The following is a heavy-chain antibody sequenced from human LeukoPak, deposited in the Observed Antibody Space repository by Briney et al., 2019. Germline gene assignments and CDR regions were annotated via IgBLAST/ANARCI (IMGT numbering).Heavy chain of an antibody. CDR1: GFTFSSYS. D-gene: IGHD3-22*01. CDR2: ISSSSSYI. Sequence: PGGSLRLSCAASGFTFSSYSMNWVRQAPGKGLEWVSSISSSSSYIYYADSVKGRFTISRDNAKNSLYLQMNSLRAEDTAVYYCARESFTSDDYDSSGSIDHWGQGTLVTVSS. J-gene: IGHJ4*02. CDR3: ARESFTSDDYDSSGSIDH. V-gene: IGHV3-21*01.